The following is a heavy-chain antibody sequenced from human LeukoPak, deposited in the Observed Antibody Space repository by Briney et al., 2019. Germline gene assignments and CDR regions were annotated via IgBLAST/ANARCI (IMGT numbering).Heavy chain of an antibody. CDR3: ARASPERYGDFDI. D-gene: IGHD4/OR15-4a*01. J-gene: IGHJ3*02. CDR1: GFTFSTYC. CDR2: IKTDGSST. Sequence: GGSLRLSCAASGFTFSTYCMHWVRQGPGKGLVWVSRIKTDGSSTNYADSVKGRFTISRDNAKNTLYLQMNSLRVEDTAVYYCARASPERYGDFDIWGQGTMVTVSS. V-gene: IGHV3-74*01.